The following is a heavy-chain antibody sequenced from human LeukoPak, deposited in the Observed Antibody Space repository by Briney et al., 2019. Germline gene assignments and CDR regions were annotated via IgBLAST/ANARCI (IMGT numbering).Heavy chain of an antibody. CDR2: ISGYNGNT. CDR1: GYTFTSYG. V-gene: IGHV1-18*01. CDR3: ARDSIYESSRAEY. J-gene: IGHJ4*02. D-gene: IGHD3-22*01. Sequence: GASVTVSCKASGYTFTSYGISWVRQAPGQWLEWMGWISGYNGNTDYAQKVQGRVTMTTDTSTSTAYMELRSLTSDDTAVYHCARDSIYESSRAEYWGQGTLVTVSS.